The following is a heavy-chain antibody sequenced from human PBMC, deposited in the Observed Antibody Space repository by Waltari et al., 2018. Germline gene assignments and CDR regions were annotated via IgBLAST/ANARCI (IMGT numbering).Heavy chain of an antibody. V-gene: IGHV3-23*01. CDR1: GFNFIAYA. CDR3: ARHLYSIDYLELAK. J-gene: IGHJ4*02. Sequence: EENLLEAGGGLAPPGGSLRVSCAASGFNFIAYAMSWVRQAPGKGLEWVSGISDSGVITKYADSVKGRFTVSRDNSKNTVFLHLNSLRAEDTAIYYCARHLYSIDYLELAKWGQGTLVTVSS. D-gene: IGHD3-22*01. CDR2: ISDSGVIT.